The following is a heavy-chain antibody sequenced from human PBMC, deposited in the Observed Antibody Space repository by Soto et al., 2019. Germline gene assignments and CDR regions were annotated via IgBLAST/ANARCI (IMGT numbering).Heavy chain of an antibody. Sequence: QVQLVESGGGVVQPGRSLRLSCAASGFTFSSYAMLWVRQAPGKGLEWVAVISYDGSNKYYADSVKGRFTISRDNSKNTLYLQMNSRRAEDTAVYYCARSELRIAAAAVCYWGQGTLVTGS. CDR3: ARSELRIAAAAVCY. D-gene: IGHD6-13*01. CDR1: GFTFSSYA. J-gene: IGHJ4*02. V-gene: IGHV3-30-3*01. CDR2: ISYDGSNK.